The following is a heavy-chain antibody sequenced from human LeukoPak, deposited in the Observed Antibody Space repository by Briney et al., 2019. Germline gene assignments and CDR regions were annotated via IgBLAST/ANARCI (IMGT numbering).Heavy chain of an antibody. V-gene: IGHV3-48*03. D-gene: IGHD5-18*01. CDR3: ARDPGYDHGYDY. J-gene: IGHJ4*02. CDR1: GFSFSSYE. Sequence: GGSLRLSCAASGFSFSSYEMNWVRQAPGKGLEWVSYISSSGSTTYYADSVKGRFTISRDNSKNTVYLQMNSLRAEDTAVYYCARDPGYDHGYDYWGQGTLVTVSS. CDR2: ISSSGSTT.